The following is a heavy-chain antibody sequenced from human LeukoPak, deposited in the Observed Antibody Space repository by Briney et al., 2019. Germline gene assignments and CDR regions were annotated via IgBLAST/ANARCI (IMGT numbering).Heavy chain of an antibody. CDR1: GFTVSSNY. V-gene: IGHV3-53*01. D-gene: IGHD2-2*01. Sequence: GGSLRLSCAASGFTVSSNYMSWVRQAPGKGLEWVSVIYSGGSTYYADSVKGRFTISRDNSKNTLYLQMNSLRAEDTAVYYCASIGYCSSTSCMYFDYWGQGTLVTVSS. CDR3: ASIGYCSSTSCMYFDY. J-gene: IGHJ4*02. CDR2: IYSGGST.